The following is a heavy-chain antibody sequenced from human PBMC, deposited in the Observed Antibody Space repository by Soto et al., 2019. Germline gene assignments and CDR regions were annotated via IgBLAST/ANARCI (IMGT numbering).Heavy chain of an antibody. V-gene: IGHV1-2*02. D-gene: IGHD6-19*01. J-gene: IGHJ4*02. CDR1: GYTFTAYS. CDR3: AREASAVISLDY. Sequence: QMQLVQSGAEVKRPGASVRVSCKSSGYTFTAYSMHWVRQAPGQGLEWVGWFNPNSGDTIYAQKFQGRVTLTRDTSIGTAYMELYSLTSDDTAVYYCAREASAVISLDYWGQGTLVTVSS. CDR2: FNPNSGDT.